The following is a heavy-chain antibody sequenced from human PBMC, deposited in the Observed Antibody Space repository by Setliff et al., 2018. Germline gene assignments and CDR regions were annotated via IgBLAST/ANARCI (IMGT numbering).Heavy chain of an antibody. J-gene: IGHJ4*02. CDR2: IYYSGNT. V-gene: IGHV4-61*01. CDR1: GDSISSGSYY. CDR3: ARQPSSGSYYNARPYYFDY. Sequence: SETLSLTCTVSGDSISSGSYYWSWIRQPPGKGLEWIGYIYYSGNTNYNPSLKSRVTISVDTSKNQFSLNLRSVTAADTAVYYCARQPSSGSYYNARPYYFDYWGQGTLVTVSS. D-gene: IGHD3-10*01.